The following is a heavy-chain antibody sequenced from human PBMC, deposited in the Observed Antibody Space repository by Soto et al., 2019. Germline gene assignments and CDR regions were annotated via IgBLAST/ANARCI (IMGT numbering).Heavy chain of an antibody. CDR3: AREARGDEAPMDY. CDR2: INPNSGGT. Sequence: QVQLVQSGAEVKKPGASVKVSCKASGYTFTGYYMHWVRQAPGQGLEWMGWINPNSGGTNYAQKFQGWVTRNSDTSISTAYLELSRLRSDDTALYYCAREARGDEAPMDYWGQGTLVTVSS. J-gene: IGHJ4*02. D-gene: IGHD3-10*01. V-gene: IGHV1-2*04. CDR1: GYTFTGYY.